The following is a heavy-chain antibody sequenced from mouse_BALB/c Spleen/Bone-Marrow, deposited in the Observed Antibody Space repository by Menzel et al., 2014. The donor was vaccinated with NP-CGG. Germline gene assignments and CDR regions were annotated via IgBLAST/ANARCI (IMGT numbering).Heavy chain of an antibody. D-gene: IGHD1-1*01. Sequence: EVKVEESGGGLVKLGGSLKLSCAASGFTFSSYYMSWVRQTPEKRLELVAAINSNGGSTYYPDTVKGRFTISRDNAKNTLYLQMSSLKSEDTALYYCARRGSSPYYFDYWGQGTTLTVSS. V-gene: IGHV5-6-2*01. CDR3: ARRGSSPYYFDY. J-gene: IGHJ2*01. CDR2: INSNGGST. CDR1: GFTFSSYY.